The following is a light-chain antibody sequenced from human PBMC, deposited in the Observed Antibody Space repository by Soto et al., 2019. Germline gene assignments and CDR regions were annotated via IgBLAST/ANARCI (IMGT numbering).Light chain of an antibody. CDR2: EVS. CDR1: SSDVGGYNY. CDR3: ASYASDVTYV. J-gene: IGLJ1*01. Sequence: QSVLTQPASVSGSPGQSITISCTGTSSDVGGYNYVSWYQLHPGKAPKLMIHEVSERPSGVSNRFSGSKSGNTASLTISGLQAEDEADYYCASYASDVTYVFGSGTKVTVL. V-gene: IGLV2-14*01.